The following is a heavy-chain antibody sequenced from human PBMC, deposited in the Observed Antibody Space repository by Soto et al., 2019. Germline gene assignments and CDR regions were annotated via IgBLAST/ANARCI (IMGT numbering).Heavy chain of an antibody. D-gene: IGHD3-3*01. J-gene: IGHJ6*02. CDR3: ARDRRFLEWDYPGVSDV. V-gene: IGHV3-48*02. Sequence: GGSLRLSCAASGFTFSIYSMNWVRQAPGKGLEWVSYISSSSSTIYYADSVKGRFTISRDNAKNSLYLQMNSLRDEDTAVYYCARDRRFLEWDYPGVSDVWGQGTTVTVSS. CDR2: ISSSSSTI. CDR1: GFTFSIYS.